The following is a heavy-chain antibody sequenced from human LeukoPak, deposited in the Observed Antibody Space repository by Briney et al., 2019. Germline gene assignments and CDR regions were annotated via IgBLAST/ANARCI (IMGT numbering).Heavy chain of an antibody. CDR3: ARENYYDSSGYYRTNTPYYYYGMDV. D-gene: IGHD3-22*01. J-gene: IGHJ6*02. Sequence: GASVKVSCKASGGTFSSYAISWVRQAPGQGLEWMGGIIPIFGTANYAQKFQVRVTITADESTSTAYMELSSLRSEDTAVYYCARENYYDSSGYYRTNTPYYYYGMDVWGQGTTVTVSS. V-gene: IGHV1-69*13. CDR1: GGTFSSYA. CDR2: IIPIFGTA.